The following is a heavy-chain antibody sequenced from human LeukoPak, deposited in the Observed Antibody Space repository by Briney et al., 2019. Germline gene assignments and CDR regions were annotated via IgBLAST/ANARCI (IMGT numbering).Heavy chain of an antibody. Sequence: GGSLRLSCAAPGFTFSSYGMHWVRQAPGKGLEWVAVIWYDGSNKYYADSVKGRFTISRDNSKNTLYLQMNSLRAEDTAVYYCAKDEYDILTGYYYYMDVWGKGTTVTASS. V-gene: IGHV3-33*06. CDR3: AKDEYDILTGYYYYMDV. CDR2: IWYDGSNK. D-gene: IGHD3-9*01. J-gene: IGHJ6*03. CDR1: GFTFSSYG.